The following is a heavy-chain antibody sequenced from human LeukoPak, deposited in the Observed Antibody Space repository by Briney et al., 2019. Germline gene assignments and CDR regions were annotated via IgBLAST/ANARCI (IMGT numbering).Heavy chain of an antibody. CDR1: GGSISSYY. CDR3: ARDGLSGVYDRLHWFDP. V-gene: IGHV4-59*01. CDR2: IYYSGST. D-gene: IGHD5/OR15-5a*01. Sequence: SEALSLTCTCPGGSISSYYWSWIRQPPGKGLEGIGYIYYSGSTNYNPSLKSRVTISVDTSKNQFSLKLSSVTAADTAVYYCARDGLSGVYDRLHWFDPSGQGTLVTVFS. J-gene: IGHJ5*02.